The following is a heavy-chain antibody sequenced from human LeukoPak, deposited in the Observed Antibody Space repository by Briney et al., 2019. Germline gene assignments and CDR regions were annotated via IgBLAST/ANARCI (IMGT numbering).Heavy chain of an antibody. D-gene: IGHD2-15*01. Sequence: PSGTLSLTCGVSGGSISNTNWWSWVRQPPGQGLEWIGEISLTGLTNYNPSLESRVSVSLDKSKNQLSLNLTSVTAADTAVYYCSRENGACSPFGYWGQGTLVTVPS. V-gene: IGHV4-4*02. CDR2: ISLTGLT. CDR1: GGSISNTNW. CDR3: SRENGACSPFGY. J-gene: IGHJ4*02.